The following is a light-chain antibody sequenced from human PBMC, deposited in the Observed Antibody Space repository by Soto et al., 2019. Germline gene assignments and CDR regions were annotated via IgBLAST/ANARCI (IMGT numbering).Light chain of an antibody. CDR1: QSISNY. Sequence: DIQMTQSPSSLSASVGDRVTITCRASQSISNYLNWYHQKPGRAPRLLIYITSSLQSGVPSRFSGSGSGTDFTLTITNLQPEDFGSYFCQQSHSTPYTFGQGTNLEIK. CDR3: QQSHSTPYT. J-gene: IGKJ2*01. CDR2: ITS. V-gene: IGKV1-39*01.